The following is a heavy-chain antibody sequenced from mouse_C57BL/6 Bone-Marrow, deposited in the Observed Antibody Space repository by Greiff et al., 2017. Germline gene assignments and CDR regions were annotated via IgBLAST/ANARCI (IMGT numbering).Heavy chain of an antibody. CDR2: IDPENGDT. V-gene: IGHV14-4*01. CDR1: GFNIKDDY. CDR3: TPTGYYFDY. J-gene: IGHJ2*01. Sequence: EVKLMESGAELVRPGASVKLSCTASGFNIKDDYMHWVKQRPEQGLEWIGWIDPENGDTEYASKFQGKATITADTSSNTAYLQLSSLTSEDTAVYYCTPTGYYFDYWGQGTTLTVPS. D-gene: IGHD4-1*02.